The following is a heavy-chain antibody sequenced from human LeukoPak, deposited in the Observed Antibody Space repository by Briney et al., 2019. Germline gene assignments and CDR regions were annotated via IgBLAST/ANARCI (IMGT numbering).Heavy chain of an antibody. Sequence: SVKVSCKASGGTFSSYAISWVRQAPGQGPEWMGGIIPIFGTANYAQKFQGRVTITTDESTSTAYMELSSLRSEDTAVYYCARGVDYGGNSGRLDYWGQGALVTVSS. CDR1: GGTFSSYA. CDR3: ARGVDYGGNSGRLDY. CDR2: IIPIFGTA. D-gene: IGHD4-23*01. V-gene: IGHV1-69*05. J-gene: IGHJ4*02.